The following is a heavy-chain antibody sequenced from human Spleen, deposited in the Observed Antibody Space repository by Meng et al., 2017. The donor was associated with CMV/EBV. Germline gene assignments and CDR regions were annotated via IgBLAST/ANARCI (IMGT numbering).Heavy chain of an antibody. Sequence: GESLKISCAASGFTFSTYDMHWVRQVTGKRLEWVSAIGTAGDTYYPGSVKGRFTISRENAKNSLYLQMNSLRAGDTAVYYCARGYCSSTSCTSGYYNGMDVWGQGTTVTVSS. CDR3: ARGYCSSTSCTSGYYNGMDV. CDR1: GFTFSTYD. V-gene: IGHV3-13*01. J-gene: IGHJ6*02. D-gene: IGHD2-2*01. CDR2: IGTAGDT.